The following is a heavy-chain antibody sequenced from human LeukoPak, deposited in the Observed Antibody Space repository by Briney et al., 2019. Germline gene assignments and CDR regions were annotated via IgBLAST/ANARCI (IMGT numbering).Heavy chain of an antibody. Sequence: GILRLSCAASGFTFSSYGMHWVRQAPGKGLEWVAVISYDGSNKYYADSVKGRFTISRDNSKNTLYLQMNSLRAEDTAVYYCAKSRSSSWYESFDYWGQGTLVTVSS. CDR1: GFTFSSYG. J-gene: IGHJ4*02. V-gene: IGHV3-30*18. CDR3: AKSRSSSWYESFDY. CDR2: ISYDGSNK. D-gene: IGHD6-13*01.